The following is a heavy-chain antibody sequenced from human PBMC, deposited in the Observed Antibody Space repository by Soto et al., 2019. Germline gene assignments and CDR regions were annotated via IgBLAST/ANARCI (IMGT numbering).Heavy chain of an antibody. CDR2: IYDSVNT. J-gene: IGHJ4*02. V-gene: IGHV4-31*03. D-gene: IGHD3-9*01. Sequence: TLSLTCTVSGDSLSSGGHYWSWIRQHPGKGLEWIGHIYDSVNTYYSPSLRSRVTISADMSKNQFSLNLRSVTAADTAVYYCARVDHRGYFAILTDYWGQG. CDR1: GDSLSSGGHY. CDR3: ARVDHRGYFAILTDY.